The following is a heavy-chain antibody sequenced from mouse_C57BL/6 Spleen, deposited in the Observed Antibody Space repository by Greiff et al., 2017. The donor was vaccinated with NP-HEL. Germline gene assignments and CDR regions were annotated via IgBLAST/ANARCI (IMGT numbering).Heavy chain of an antibody. J-gene: IGHJ3*01. D-gene: IGHD3-2*02. CDR2: IDPETGGT. Sequence: VQLVESGAELVRPGASVTLSCKASGYTFTDYEMHWVKQTPVHGLEWIGAIDPETGGTAYNQKFKGKAILTADKSSSTAYMELRSLTSEDSAVYYCTRGGGSGYLFAYWGQGTLVTVSA. CDR1: GYTFTDYE. CDR3: TRGGGSGYLFAY. V-gene: IGHV1-15*01.